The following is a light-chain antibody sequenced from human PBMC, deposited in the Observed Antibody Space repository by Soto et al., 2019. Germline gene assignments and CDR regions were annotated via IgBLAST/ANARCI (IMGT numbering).Light chain of an antibody. J-gene: IGKJ2*03. CDR3: HQYYSIPYS. CDR1: QSLFFRSKNKDY. Sequence: DIVMTQSPDSLAVSLGERATINCKSSQSLFFRSKNKDYLAWYQHKPGQPPKLLFYWSTTRESGVPDRFNGSGSGTDFTLTISSLQAEDVAVYYCHQYYSIPYSFGQGTKLEIK. V-gene: IGKV4-1*01. CDR2: WST.